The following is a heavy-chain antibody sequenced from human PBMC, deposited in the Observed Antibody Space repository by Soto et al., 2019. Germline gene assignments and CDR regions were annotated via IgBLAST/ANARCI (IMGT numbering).Heavy chain of an antibody. CDR2: ISADNGNT. D-gene: IGHD4-17*01. Sequence: QVQLVHSGAEVKKPGASVKVSCKASVYTFTSYGISWVRQAPGQGLEWMGWISADNGNTNYAQKLQGRVTMTTDTSTSTAYMELRSLRSDDTAVYYCARGAEDYGDSNWFDPWGQGTLVTVSS. CDR1: VYTFTSYG. CDR3: ARGAEDYGDSNWFDP. V-gene: IGHV1-18*04. J-gene: IGHJ5*02.